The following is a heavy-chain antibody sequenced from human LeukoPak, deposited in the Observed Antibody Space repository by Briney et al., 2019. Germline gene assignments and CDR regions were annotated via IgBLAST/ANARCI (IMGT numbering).Heavy chain of an antibody. Sequence: SETLSLTYTVSGYSISNGYYWDWIRQPPGRGLEWIGNIYRSGSTSYNPSLKSRVTISVDTSKNQFSLKVNSVTAADTAVYYFARRHSSGWFYYWGQGTLVTVSS. CDR1: GYSISNGYY. CDR3: ARRHSSGWFYY. V-gene: IGHV4-38-2*02. CDR2: IYRSGST. D-gene: IGHD6-19*01. J-gene: IGHJ4*02.